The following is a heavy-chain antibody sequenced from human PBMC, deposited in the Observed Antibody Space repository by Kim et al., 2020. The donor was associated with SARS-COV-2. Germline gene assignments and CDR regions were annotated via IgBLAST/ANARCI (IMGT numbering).Heavy chain of an antibody. Sequence: GGSLRLSCAASGFTFSSYGMHWVRQAPGKGLEWVAVIWYDGSNKYYADSVKGRFTISRDNSKNTLYLQMNSLRAEDTAVYYCARVSYSNSLHFDYWGQGTLVTVSS. D-gene: IGHD6-6*01. J-gene: IGHJ4*02. CDR3: ARVSYSNSLHFDY. V-gene: IGHV3-33*01. CDR2: IWYDGSNK. CDR1: GFTFSSYG.